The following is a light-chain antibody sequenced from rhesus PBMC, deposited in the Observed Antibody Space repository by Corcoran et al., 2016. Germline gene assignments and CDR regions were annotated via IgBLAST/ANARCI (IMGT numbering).Light chain of an antibody. CDR3: QQHNTYPLT. V-gene: IGKV1-25*01. J-gene: IGKJ4*01. CDR1: QGISEY. Sequence: DIQMTQSPSSLPASVGDTVTITCQASQGISEYLAWYQPKPGKAPKLLIYDASTLQSGVPSRFSGSGSGTEFTLTISGLQPEDLATYYCQQHNTYPLTFGGGTKVELK. CDR2: DAS.